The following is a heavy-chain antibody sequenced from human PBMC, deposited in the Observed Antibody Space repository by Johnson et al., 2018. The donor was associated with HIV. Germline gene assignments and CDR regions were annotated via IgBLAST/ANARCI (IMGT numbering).Heavy chain of an antibody. D-gene: IGHD2-2*02. CDR2: IWYDGSNK. V-gene: IGHV3-33*06. CDR3: AKDMGAYQLLYAFDI. CDR1: GFTFSNYG. Sequence: VQLVESGGGVVQPGRSLRLSCAASGFTFSNYGMHWVRQTPGKGLEWVAVIWYDGSNKYYADSVKGRFTISRDNSKNTLYLQMNSLRAEDTAVYYCAKDMGAYQLLYAFDIWGQGTMVTVSS. J-gene: IGHJ3*02.